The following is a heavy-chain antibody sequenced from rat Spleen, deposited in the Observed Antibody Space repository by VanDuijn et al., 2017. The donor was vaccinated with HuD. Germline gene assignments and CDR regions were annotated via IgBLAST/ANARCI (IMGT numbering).Heavy chain of an antibody. Sequence: EVQLVESDGGLVQPGRSLKLSCAALGFTFSNYYMAWIRQAPTKGLEWVASISPSGDTTYYRDSVKGRFTISRDNTKSTLSLQMDSLRSEDTATYYCARRHYGYTDYFDYWGQGVMVPVSS. D-gene: IGHD1-11*01. J-gene: IGHJ2*01. CDR3: ARRHYGYTDYFDY. CDR2: ISPSGDTT. CDR1: GFTFSNYY. V-gene: IGHV5-25*01.